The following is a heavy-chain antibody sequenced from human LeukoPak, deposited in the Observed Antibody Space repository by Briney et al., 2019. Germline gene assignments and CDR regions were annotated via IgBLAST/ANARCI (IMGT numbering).Heavy chain of an antibody. CDR2: INQDGSET. CDR1: GFTFTNSS. D-gene: IGHD3-16*01. J-gene: IGHJ4*02. V-gene: IGHV3-7*01. CDR3: ARDARGGTYGLE. Sequence: GGSLRLSCVASGFTFTNSSMKWVRQAPGKRLEWVASINQDGSETVFEDSVRGRFTISRDNAKKSLHLQMNSLRVEDTGVYYCARDARGGTYGLEWGQGTLVTVSS.